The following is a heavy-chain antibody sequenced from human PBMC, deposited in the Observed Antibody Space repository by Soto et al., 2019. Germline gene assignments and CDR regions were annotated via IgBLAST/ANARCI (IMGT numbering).Heavy chain of an antibody. CDR3: ARSRGYYDTSGYYYY. CDR2: INQSGSI. Sequence: PSETLSLTCAVYGGSLSGFYWTWIRQSPGKGLEWIGEINQSGSIKYYPSLKSRVTISLDTSKNQFSLRLRSVTAADTAVYYCARSRGYYDTSGYYYYWGQGTLVTVSS. D-gene: IGHD3-22*01. CDR1: GGSLSGFY. J-gene: IGHJ4*02. V-gene: IGHV4-34*01.